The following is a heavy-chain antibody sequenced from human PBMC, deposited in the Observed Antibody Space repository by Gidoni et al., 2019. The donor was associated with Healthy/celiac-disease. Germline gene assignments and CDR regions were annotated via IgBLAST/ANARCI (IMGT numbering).Heavy chain of an antibody. D-gene: IGHD3-10*01. J-gene: IGHJ5*02. V-gene: IGHV4-59*08. CDR2: IYDSGST. Sequence: QVQLQESGPGLVKPSETLSLTCTVSGGSISSYYWSWIRQPPGKGLEWLGYIYDSGSTNYNPSLKRRVTISVDTSKNQFSLKLSSVTAADTAVYYCARQHGSGSYYYGGNWFDPWGQGTLVTVSS. CDR1: GGSISSYY. CDR3: ARQHGSGSYYYGGNWFDP.